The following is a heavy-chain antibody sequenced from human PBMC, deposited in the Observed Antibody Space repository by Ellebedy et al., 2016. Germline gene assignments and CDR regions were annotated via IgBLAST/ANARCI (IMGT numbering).Heavy chain of an antibody. D-gene: IGHD3-16*01. J-gene: IGHJ6*02. CDR1: GFTFSSYW. Sequence: GESLKISCAASGFTFSSYWMSWVRQAPGKGLEWVANIKQDGSEKYYVDSVKGRFTISRDNSKNTLYLQMNSLRAEDTAVYYCAKSSGGHYYYYGMDVWGQGTTVTVSS. CDR3: AKSSGGHYYYYGMDV. V-gene: IGHV3-7*03. CDR2: IKQDGSEK.